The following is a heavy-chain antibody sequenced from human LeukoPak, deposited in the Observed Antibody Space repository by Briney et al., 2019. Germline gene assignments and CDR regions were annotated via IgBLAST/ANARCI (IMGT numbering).Heavy chain of an antibody. CDR1: GGSISSSSYY. CDR3: ATDSSGYNWFDP. D-gene: IGHD3-22*01. CDR2: IYYSGST. Sequence: SETLSLTCTVSGGSISSSSYYWGWIRQPPGKGLEWIGSIYYSGSTYYNPSLKSRVTISVDTSKNQFSLKLSSVTAADTAVYYCATDSSGYNWFDPWGQGTLVTVSS. J-gene: IGHJ5*02. V-gene: IGHV4-39*01.